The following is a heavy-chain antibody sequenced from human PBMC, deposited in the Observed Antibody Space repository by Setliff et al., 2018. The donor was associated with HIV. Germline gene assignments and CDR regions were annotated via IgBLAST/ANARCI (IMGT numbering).Heavy chain of an antibody. Sequence: ASVKVSCKASGYTFTGYYMHGVRQAPGQGLEWMGWINAGNGNTKYSQEFQGRVTITSDTSASTAYMELRSLRSDDTAVYYCARVGAYYQYYMDVWGKGTTVTVSS. J-gene: IGHJ6*03. CDR2: INAGNGNT. D-gene: IGHD4-17*01. CDR1: GYTFTGYY. CDR3: ARVGAYYQYYMDV. V-gene: IGHV1-3*01.